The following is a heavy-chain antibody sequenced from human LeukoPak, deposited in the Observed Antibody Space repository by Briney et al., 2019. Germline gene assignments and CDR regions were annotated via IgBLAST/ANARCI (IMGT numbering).Heavy chain of an antibody. CDR3: ARRPRGDYWYFDL. Sequence: KTSETLSLTCTVSGDSISSYYWSWIRQPPGKGLEWIGYIYYSGNTDYNPSLKSRVTISIDTSKEQLSLKLTSVTTADTAVYYCARRPRGDYWYFDLWGRGTLVTVSS. D-gene: IGHD3-10*01. V-gene: IGHV4-59*01. CDR1: GDSISSYY. CDR2: IYYSGNT. J-gene: IGHJ2*01.